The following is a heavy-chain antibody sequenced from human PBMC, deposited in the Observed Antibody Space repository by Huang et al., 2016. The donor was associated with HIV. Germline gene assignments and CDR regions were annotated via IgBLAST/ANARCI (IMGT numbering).Heavy chain of an antibody. CDR3: ARAPYDSRGYYW. J-gene: IGHJ4*02. Sequence: QVRLQESGPGLVRPSQTLALTCTVSGVPISSGGFYWTWIRRPPAKGLEWIGYVYYRGSTHYNPSLKSRVTIAVDMSKNQFYLKLNSVTAADTAVYYCARAPYDSRGYYWWGQGTLVTVSS. V-gene: IGHV4-30-4*08. D-gene: IGHD3-22*01. CDR1: GVPISSGGFY. CDR2: VYYRGST.